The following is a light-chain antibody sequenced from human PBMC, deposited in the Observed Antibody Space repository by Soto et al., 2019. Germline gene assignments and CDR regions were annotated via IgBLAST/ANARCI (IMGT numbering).Light chain of an antibody. Sequence: IQLTQSPSSLSASVGDRVTIPCRASQGIRNDLGWYQQKPGKAPKLLIYAASSLPSGVPSRFSGSGSGTDFTLTISSLQPEDFATYYCLQEYNYPWTFGQGTKVDNK. CDR3: LQEYNYPWT. CDR1: QGIRND. CDR2: AAS. J-gene: IGKJ1*01. V-gene: IGKV1-6*01.